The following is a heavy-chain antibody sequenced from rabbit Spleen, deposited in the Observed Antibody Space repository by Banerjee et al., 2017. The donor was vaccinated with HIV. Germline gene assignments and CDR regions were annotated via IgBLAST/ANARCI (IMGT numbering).Heavy chain of an antibody. Sequence: QEQLVESGGGLVQPEGSLTLTCKAAGFDFSSGYWIYWVRQAPGKGLEWIACIDTNDGDTDYANWPKGRFTISKTSSTVDLKMTSLTAADTATYFCTRDDGSGPYIDGYFNLWGPGTLVTVS. CDR2: IDTNDGDT. V-gene: IGHV1S45*01. CDR1: GFDFSSGYW. D-gene: IGHD1-1*01. CDR3: TRDDGSGPYIDGYFNL. J-gene: IGHJ4*01.